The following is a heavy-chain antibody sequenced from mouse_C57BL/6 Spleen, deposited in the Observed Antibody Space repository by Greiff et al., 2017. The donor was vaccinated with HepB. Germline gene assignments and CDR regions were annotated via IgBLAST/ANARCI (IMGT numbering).Heavy chain of an antibody. D-gene: IGHD1-1*02. CDR3: AGGFPWFAY. Sequence: DVKLVESGGGLVQPGGSLSLSCAASGFTFTDYYMSWVRQPPGKALEWLGFIRNKAIGYTTESSASVKVRFTISRDNSQSILYLQMNALRAEDSATYYCAGGFPWFAYWGQGTLVTVSA. CDR1: GFTFTDYY. CDR2: IRNKAIGYTT. J-gene: IGHJ3*01. V-gene: IGHV7-3*01.